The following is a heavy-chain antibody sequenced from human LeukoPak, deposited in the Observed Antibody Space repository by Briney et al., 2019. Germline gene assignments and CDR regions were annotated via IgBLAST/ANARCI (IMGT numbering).Heavy chain of an antibody. CDR2: INPNSGGT. D-gene: IGHD2-2*01. Sequence: GASVKVSCKASGYTFTGYYMYWVRQAPGQGLEWMGWINPNSGGTNYAQKFQGRVTMTRNTSISTAYMELSRLTSDDTAVYYCARAASPLKTYCTSTICYRGAFDIWGQGTMVTVSS. J-gene: IGHJ3*02. CDR3: ARAASPLKTYCTSTICYRGAFDI. V-gene: IGHV1-2*02. CDR1: GYTFTGYY.